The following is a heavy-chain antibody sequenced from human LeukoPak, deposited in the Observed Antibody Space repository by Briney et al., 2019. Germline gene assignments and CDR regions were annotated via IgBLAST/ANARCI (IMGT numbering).Heavy chain of an antibody. CDR2: INHSGST. J-gene: IGHJ6*02. CDR3: ARVRAIFGVPRNYYGMDV. CDR1: GGSFSGYY. V-gene: IGHV4-34*01. Sequence: PSETLSFTCAVYGGSFSGYYWSWLRQPPGKGLEWIGEINHSGSTNYNPSLKGRVTISVDRSKNQFSLKLSSVTAADTAVYYCARVRAIFGVPRNYYGMDVWGQGTTVTASS. D-gene: IGHD3-3*01.